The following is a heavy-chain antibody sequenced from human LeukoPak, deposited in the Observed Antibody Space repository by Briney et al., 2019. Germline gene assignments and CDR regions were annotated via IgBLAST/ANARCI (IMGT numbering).Heavy chain of an antibody. J-gene: IGHJ4*02. CDR3: ARGLGYCCSTSCYEDY. V-gene: IGHV4-31*03. CDR1: GGSISSGGCY. Sequence: SQTLSLTCTVSGGSISSGGCYWSWIRHHPGKGLEWIGHIYYSGSTYYNPSLKSRVTISVDTSKNQFSLKLSSVTAADTAVYYCARGLGYCCSTSCYEDYWGQGTLVTVSS. D-gene: IGHD2-2*01. CDR2: IYYSGST.